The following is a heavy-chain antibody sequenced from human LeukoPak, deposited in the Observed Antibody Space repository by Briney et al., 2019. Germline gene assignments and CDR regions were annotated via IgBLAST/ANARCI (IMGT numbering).Heavy chain of an antibody. V-gene: IGHV3-21*01. CDR1: GFTFIGYL. D-gene: IGHD2-2*02. J-gene: IGHJ4*02. Sequence: GGSLRLSCAASGFTFIGYLMNWVRQAPGKGLEWVSSISSSSSYIYYADSVKGRFTISRDNAKNSLYLQMNSLRAEDTAVYYCARDLEVVPAAIDYFDYWGQETLVTVSS. CDR3: ARDLEVVPAAIDYFDY. CDR2: ISSSSSYI.